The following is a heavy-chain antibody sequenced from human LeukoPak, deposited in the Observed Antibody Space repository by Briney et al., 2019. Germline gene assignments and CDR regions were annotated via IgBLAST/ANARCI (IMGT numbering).Heavy chain of an antibody. CDR3: ARDRYSGSYLDASDI. CDR1: GFTFGDFA. D-gene: IGHD1-26*01. Sequence: GGSLSPFCTLSGFTFGDFALTWVRQAARKGREWVAYIKQDGSERYSVDSVNGRFTISRDTAKNSLYLQMSSLRAEDTAVYYCARDRYSGSYLDASDIWGQGTMVTVSS. CDR2: IKQDGSER. J-gene: IGHJ3*02. V-gene: IGHV3-7*01.